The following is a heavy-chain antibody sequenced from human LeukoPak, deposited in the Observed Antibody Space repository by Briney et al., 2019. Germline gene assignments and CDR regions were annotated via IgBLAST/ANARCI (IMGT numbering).Heavy chain of an antibody. Sequence: SETLSLTCTVSGGSISSYFWSWIRQPPGKGLEWIGYVYYSGSTNYNPSLKSRVTISVDTSKDQFSLKLTSVPAADTAVYYCARIIGDYGHVDYWGQGTLVTVSS. CDR2: VYYSGST. CDR3: ARIIGDYGHVDY. D-gene: IGHD4-17*01. CDR1: GGSISSYF. V-gene: IGHV4-59*01. J-gene: IGHJ4*02.